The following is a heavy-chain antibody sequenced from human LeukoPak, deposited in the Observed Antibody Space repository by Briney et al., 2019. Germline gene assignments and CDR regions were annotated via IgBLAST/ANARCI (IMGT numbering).Heavy chain of an antibody. V-gene: IGHV3-23*01. CDR1: GFTFSSYA. J-gene: IGHJ6*02. CDR3: AKVSNMGATNYYYGMDV. D-gene: IGHD1-26*01. CDR2: ISGSGGST. Sequence: GGSLRLSCAASGFTFSSYAMSWVRQAPGKGLEWVSAISGSGGSTYYADSVKGRFTISRDNSKNTLYLQMNSLSAEDTAVYYCAKVSNMGATNYYYGMDVWGQGTTVTVSS.